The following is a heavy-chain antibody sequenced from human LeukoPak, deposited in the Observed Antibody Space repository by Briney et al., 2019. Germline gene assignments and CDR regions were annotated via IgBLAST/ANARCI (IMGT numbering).Heavy chain of an antibody. V-gene: IGHV4-38-2*02. J-gene: IGHJ5*02. CDR2: IYHSGST. Sequence: SETLSLTCTVSGYSISSGYYWGWIRPPPGKGLEWIGIIYHSGSTYYNPSLKSRVTISVDTSKNQFSLKLSSVTAADTAVYYCARDGLKNLYNWFDPWGQGTLLTVSS. CDR3: ARDGLKNLYNWFDP. CDR1: GYSISSGYY. D-gene: IGHD3/OR15-3a*01.